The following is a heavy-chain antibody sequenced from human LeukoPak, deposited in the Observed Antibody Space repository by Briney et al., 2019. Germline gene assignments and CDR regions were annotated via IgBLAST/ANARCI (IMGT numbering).Heavy chain of an antibody. CDR3: ARDWGY. J-gene: IGHJ4*02. CDR2: ISGGGDST. D-gene: IGHD3-16*01. CDR1: GFTFSSYA. Sequence: GGSLRLSCAASGFTFSSYAMSWVRQAPGKGLEWISAISGGGDSTYYADSVKGRLTIPRDNSKNTVYLQMNSLRTEDTAIYYCARDWGYWGQGTLVTVSS. V-gene: IGHV3-23*01.